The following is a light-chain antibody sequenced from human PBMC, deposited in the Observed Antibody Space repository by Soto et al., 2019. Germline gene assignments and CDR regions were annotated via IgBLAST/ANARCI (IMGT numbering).Light chain of an antibody. J-gene: IGLJ3*02. CDR3: QVWDISSGHVV. Sequence: SYELTQPTSVSVAPGKTASVACGGSNIGSKSVHWYQKKSGQAPVLVMYYDSDRPSGIPERFSGSNAGTTATLTISRVEAGDEADYYCQVWDISSGHVVFGGGTKLTVL. CDR2: YDS. V-gene: IGLV3-21*01. CDR1: NIGSKS.